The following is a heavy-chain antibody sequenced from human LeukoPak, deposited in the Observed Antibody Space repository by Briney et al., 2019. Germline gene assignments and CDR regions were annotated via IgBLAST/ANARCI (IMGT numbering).Heavy chain of an antibody. CDR3: ARGGGYCSSTSCPNWFDP. V-gene: IGHV1-69*05. CDR1: GGTFSSYA. Sequence: ASVKVSCTASGGTFSSYAISWVRQAPGQGLEWMGGIIPIFGTANYAQKFQGRVTITTDESTSTAYMELSSLRSEDTAVYYCARGGGYCSSTSCPNWFDPWGQGTLVTVSS. D-gene: IGHD2-2*01. J-gene: IGHJ5*02. CDR2: IIPIFGTA.